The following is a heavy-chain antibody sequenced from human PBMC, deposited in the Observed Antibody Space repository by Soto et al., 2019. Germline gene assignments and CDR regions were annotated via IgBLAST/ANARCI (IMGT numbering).Heavy chain of an antibody. J-gene: IGHJ4*02. Sequence: SETLSLTCAVSGGTISNSNCCRWVRQPPGKGLEWIGEIYHSGSTNYNPSLKSRVTISVDKSKNQFSLKLSSVTAADTAVYYCARERVNIVATSFDYWGQGTLVTVSS. CDR2: IYHSGST. CDR1: GGTISNSNC. CDR3: ARERVNIVATSFDY. V-gene: IGHV4-4*02. D-gene: IGHD5-12*01.